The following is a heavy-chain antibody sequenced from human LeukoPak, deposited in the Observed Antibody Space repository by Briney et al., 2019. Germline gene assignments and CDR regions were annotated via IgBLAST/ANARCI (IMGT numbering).Heavy chain of an antibody. V-gene: IGHV3-23*01. CDR1: GFTVSSNA. Sequence: GGSLRLSCAAYGFTVSSNAMSWVRQAPGKGLEWVSAISGSGGSTYYADSVKGRFTISRDNSKNTLYLQMNSLRAEDTAVYYCAKNPIGVAARFGAYYFDYWGQGTLVTVSS. D-gene: IGHD6-6*01. CDR3: AKNPIGVAARFGAYYFDY. CDR2: ISGSGGST. J-gene: IGHJ4*02.